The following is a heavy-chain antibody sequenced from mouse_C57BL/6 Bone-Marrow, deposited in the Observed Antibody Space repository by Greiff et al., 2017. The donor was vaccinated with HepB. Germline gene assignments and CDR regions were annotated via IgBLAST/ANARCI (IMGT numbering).Heavy chain of an antibody. V-gene: IGHV5-15*01. J-gene: IGHJ4*01. CDR2: ISNLAYSI. Sequence: EVQLVESGGGLVQPGGSLKLSCAASGFTFSDYGMAWVRQAPRKGPEWVAFISNLAYSIYYADTVTGRFTISRENAKNTLYLEMSSLRSEDTAMYYCARQNYYDYDNYYAMDYWGQGTSVTVSS. D-gene: IGHD2-4*01. CDR1: GFTFSDYG. CDR3: ARQNYYDYDNYYAMDY.